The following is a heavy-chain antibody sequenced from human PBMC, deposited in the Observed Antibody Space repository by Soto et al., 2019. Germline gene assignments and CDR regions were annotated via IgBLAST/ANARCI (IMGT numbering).Heavy chain of an antibody. J-gene: IGHJ3*02. D-gene: IGHD3-10*01. Sequence: SGTLSLTCTVSGGSISSYYWSWIRQPPGKGLEWIGYIYYSGSTNYNPSLKSRVTISVDTSKNRFSLKLSSVTAADTAVYYCARVWGGAFDIWGQGTMVT. V-gene: IGHV4-59*01. CDR1: GGSISSYY. CDR2: IYYSGST. CDR3: ARVWGGAFDI.